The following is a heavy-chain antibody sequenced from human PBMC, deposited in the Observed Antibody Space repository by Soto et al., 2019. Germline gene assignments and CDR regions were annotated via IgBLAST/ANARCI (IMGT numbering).Heavy chain of an antibody. J-gene: IGHJ6*02. Sequence: QVQLVQSGAEVKKPGSSVKVSCKASGGTFSSYAISWVRQAPGQGLEWMGGIIPIFGTANYAQQFQGRVTITADEATSTAYMELSSLRSEDTAVYYCARVMARAPTVYYYYGMDVWGQGTTVTVSS. V-gene: IGHV1-69*01. CDR2: IIPIFGTA. D-gene: IGHD3-10*01. CDR1: GGTFSSYA. CDR3: ARVMARAPTVYYYYGMDV.